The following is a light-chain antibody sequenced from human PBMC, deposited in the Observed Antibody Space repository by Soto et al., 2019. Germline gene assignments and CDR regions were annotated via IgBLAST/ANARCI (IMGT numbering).Light chain of an antibody. CDR1: SSDVGTYKY. Sequence: QSALTQPASVSGSPGQSITISCTGTSSDVGTYKYVSWYQQLPGKAPKLMIYEVSNRPSGVSNRFSGSKSGNTASLTISELQAEDEADYYCCAYAGSGTVVFGGGTKLTVL. CDR3: CAYAGSGTVV. CDR2: EVS. J-gene: IGLJ3*02. V-gene: IGLV2-14*01.